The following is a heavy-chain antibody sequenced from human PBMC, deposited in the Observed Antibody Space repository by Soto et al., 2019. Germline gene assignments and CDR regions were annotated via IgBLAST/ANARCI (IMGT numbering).Heavy chain of an antibody. Sequence: PWGSLRLACAASGFTFSSYSMNWVRQAPGKGLEWVSYISSSSSTIYYADSVKGRFTISRDNAKNSLYLQMNSLRDEDTAVYYCARVYSSGWYFIDYWGQGTLVTVSS. CDR1: GFTFSSYS. V-gene: IGHV3-48*02. CDR3: ARVYSSGWYFIDY. CDR2: ISSSSSTI. D-gene: IGHD6-19*01. J-gene: IGHJ4*02.